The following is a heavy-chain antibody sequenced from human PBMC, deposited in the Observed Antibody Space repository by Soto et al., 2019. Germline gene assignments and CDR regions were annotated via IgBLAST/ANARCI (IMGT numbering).Heavy chain of an antibody. D-gene: IGHD3-16*01. CDR2: MSGYNGHT. J-gene: IGHJ6*02. V-gene: IGHV1-18*01. CDR3: AREGEMPYYYYGLDV. Sequence: ASVKVSCKASGYTFTNYGVSWVRQAPGQGLEWMGWMSGYNGHTKYAQKFQGRVTMTTDTSTSTVYMDLRSLRSDDTAVYYCAREGEMPYYYYGLDVWGQRTTVTVSS. CDR1: GYTFTNYG.